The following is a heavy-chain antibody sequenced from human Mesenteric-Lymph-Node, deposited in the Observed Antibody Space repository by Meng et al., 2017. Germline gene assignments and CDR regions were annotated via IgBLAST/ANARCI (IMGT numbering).Heavy chain of an antibody. CDR2: INTHTGNP. J-gene: IGHJ4*02. Sequence: QVPRVQSGSGFKKPGASVTVSCKASGYTFTSYGMNWVRQAPGQGLEWMVWINTHTGNPTYAQGFTGRFVFSLDTSVNTAHLQISTLTAEDTAVYYCATSGGGFDYWGQGALVTVSS. CDR1: GYTFTSYG. V-gene: IGHV7-4-1*02. D-gene: IGHD1-26*01. CDR3: ATSGGGFDY.